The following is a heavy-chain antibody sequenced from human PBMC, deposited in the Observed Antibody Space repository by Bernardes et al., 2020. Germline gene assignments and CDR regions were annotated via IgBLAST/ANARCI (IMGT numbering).Heavy chain of an antibody. Sequence: GVSLRLSCVASGFTFNVFAMSWVRQAPGKGLEWVASATRDAGVTFYADSVKGRFTIARDNSKNTVYLQMSSLTAADTAVYYCVKDRPLHPVDHWGQGTLVTVSS. CDR2: ATRDAGVT. CDR3: VKDRPLHPVDH. D-gene: IGHD3-16*02. J-gene: IGHJ4*02. CDR1: GFTFNVFA. V-gene: IGHV3-23*01.